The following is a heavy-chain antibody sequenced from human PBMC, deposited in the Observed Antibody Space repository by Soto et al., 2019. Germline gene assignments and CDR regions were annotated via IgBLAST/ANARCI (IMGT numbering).Heavy chain of an antibody. D-gene: IGHD2-15*01. CDR3: ARGSRMVTPTFDY. J-gene: IGHJ4*02. CDR2: INHSGST. CDR1: GGSFSGYY. V-gene: IGHV4-34*01. Sequence: SETLSLTCAVYGGSFSGYYWSWIRQPPGKGLEWIGEINHSGSTNYNPSLKSRVTISVDTSKNQFSLKLSSVTAADTAVYYCARGSRMVTPTFDYWGQGTLVTVSS.